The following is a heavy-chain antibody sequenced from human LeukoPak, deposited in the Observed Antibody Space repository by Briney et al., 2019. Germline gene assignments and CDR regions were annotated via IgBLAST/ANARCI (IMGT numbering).Heavy chain of an antibody. V-gene: IGHV3-30-3*01. CDR1: GFTFSSYA. Sequence: GGSLRLSCAASGFTFSSYAMHWVRQAPGKGLEWEAVISYDGSDKYYADSVKGRFTISRDNSKNTLYLQMNSLRAEDTAVYYCARDLYYYGSGSFGKYNYYGMDVWGQGTTVTVSS. CDR3: ARDLYYYGSGSFGKYNYYGMDV. D-gene: IGHD3-10*01. CDR2: ISYDGSDK. J-gene: IGHJ6*02.